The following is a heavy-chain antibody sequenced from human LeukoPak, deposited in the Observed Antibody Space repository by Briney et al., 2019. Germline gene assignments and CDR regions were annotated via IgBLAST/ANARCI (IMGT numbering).Heavy chain of an antibody. V-gene: IGHV3-21*01. D-gene: IGHD3-22*01. Sequence: TGGSLRLSCAASGFTFSSYSMNWVRQAPGKGLEWVSSISSSSNYIYYADSVKGRFTISRDNAKNSLYLQMNSLRAEDTAVYYCARDTNPRVKGITMISSPNPPGYWGQGTLVTVSS. CDR2: ISSSSNYI. CDR1: GFTFSSYS. CDR3: ARDTNPRVKGITMISSPNPPGY. J-gene: IGHJ4*02.